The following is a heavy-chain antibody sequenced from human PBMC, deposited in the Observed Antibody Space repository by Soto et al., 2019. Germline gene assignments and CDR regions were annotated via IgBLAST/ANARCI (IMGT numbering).Heavy chain of an antibody. CDR1: GGSISSYY. J-gene: IGHJ6*02. CDR2: IYYSGST. Sequence: SETLSLTCTVSGGSISSYYWSWIRQPPGKGLEWIGYIYYSGSTNYNPSLKSRVTISVDTSKNQFSLKLSSVTAADTAVYYCARDRWAARSQNYYYYYGMDVWGQGTTVTVS. V-gene: IGHV4-59*01. CDR3: ARDRWAARSQNYYYYYGMDV. D-gene: IGHD6-6*01.